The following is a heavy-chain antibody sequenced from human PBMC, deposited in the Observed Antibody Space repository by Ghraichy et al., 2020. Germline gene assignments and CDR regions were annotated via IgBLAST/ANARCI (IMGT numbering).Heavy chain of an antibody. CDR2: IYRSGST. CDR3: ARDQAYCGGDCYYDAFDI. CDR1: GGSISSSNW. D-gene: IGHD2-21*02. V-gene: IGHV4-4*02. J-gene: IGHJ3*02. Sequence: SETLSLTCAVSGGSISSSNWWSWVRQPPGKGLEWIGEIYRSGSTNYNPSLKSRVTISVDKSKNQFSLKLSSVTAADTAVYYCARDQAYCGGDCYYDAFDIWGQGTMVTVSS.